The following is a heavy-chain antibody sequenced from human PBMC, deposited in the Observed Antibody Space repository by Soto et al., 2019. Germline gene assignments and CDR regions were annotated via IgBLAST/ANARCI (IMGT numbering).Heavy chain of an antibody. Sequence: QVHLVQSGAEVKKPGASVKVSCKGSGYGFTTYGITWVRQAPGQGLEWMAWISAHKGNTNYAQKLQGRVTVTRDTYTSTAYMELRRLRSDDTAVYYCARGRYGDYWGQGALVTVSS. V-gene: IGHV1-18*01. CDR3: ARGRYGDY. CDR1: GYGFTTYG. J-gene: IGHJ4*02. D-gene: IGHD1-1*01. CDR2: ISAHKGNT.